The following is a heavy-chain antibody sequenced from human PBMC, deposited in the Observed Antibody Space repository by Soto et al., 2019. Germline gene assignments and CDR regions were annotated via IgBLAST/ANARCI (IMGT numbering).Heavy chain of an antibody. CDR3: ARAVAVPADFDY. Sequence: QVQLVQSGAEEKKPGASVKVSCKASGYTFTGYAMHWVRQAPGQRLEWMGWINAGNGNTKYSQKFQGRVTITRDTSASTAYVELSSLRSEDTAVYYSARAVAVPADFDYWGQGPLVTVSS. CDR2: INAGNGNT. V-gene: IGHV1-3*05. D-gene: IGHD6-19*01. CDR1: GYTFTGYA. J-gene: IGHJ4*02.